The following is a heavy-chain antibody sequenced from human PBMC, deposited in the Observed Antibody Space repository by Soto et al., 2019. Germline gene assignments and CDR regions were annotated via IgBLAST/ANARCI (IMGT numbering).Heavy chain of an antibody. J-gene: IGHJ5*02. V-gene: IGHV4-31*03. Sequence: SETLSLICSVSGAALNSGNYYWSWIRQVPGKGLEWIGHIYVTGAVDYNPSLRDRITISQDTSERQFSLNLRLVTAADTAVYYCARLRIATNNYKWLDPWGQGTLVPVST. CDR3: ARLRIATNNYKWLDP. CDR1: GAALNSGNYY. D-gene: IGHD2-21*01. CDR2: IYVTGAV.